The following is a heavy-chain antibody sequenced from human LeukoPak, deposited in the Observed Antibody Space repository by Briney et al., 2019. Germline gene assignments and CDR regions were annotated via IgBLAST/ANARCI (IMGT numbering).Heavy chain of an antibody. CDR1: GGTFSSYA. D-gene: IGHD6-19*01. CDR2: IIPILGIA. J-gene: IGHJ6*02. Sequence: SVKVSCTASGGTFSSYAISWVRQAPGQGLEWMGRIIPILGIANYAQKFQGRVTITADKSTSTAYMELSSLRSEDTAVYYCARGAPRTRDGGAPSGLRPLYYYYGMDVWGQGTTVTVSS. CDR3: ARGAPRTRDGGAPSGLRPLYYYYGMDV. V-gene: IGHV1-69*04.